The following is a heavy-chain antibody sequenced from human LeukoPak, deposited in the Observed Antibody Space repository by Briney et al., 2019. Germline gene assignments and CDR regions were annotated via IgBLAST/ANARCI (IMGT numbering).Heavy chain of an antibody. Sequence: WVGFIRSKAYGGTTECAASVKGRFTISRDDSKSIAYLQMNSLKTEDTAVYYCTSSSPIFDYWGQGTLVTVSS. D-gene: IGHD6-6*01. V-gene: IGHV3-49*02. CDR2: IRSKAYGGTT. CDR3: TSSSPIFDY. J-gene: IGHJ4*02.